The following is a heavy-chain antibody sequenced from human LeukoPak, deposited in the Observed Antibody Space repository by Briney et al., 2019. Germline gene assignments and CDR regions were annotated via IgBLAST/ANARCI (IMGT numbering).Heavy chain of an antibody. CDR1: GFTFSSYW. CDR2: IKEDGSSK. J-gene: IGHJ4*02. D-gene: IGHD6-13*01. Sequence: GGSLRLSCAASGFTFSSYWMNWVRQAPGKGLEWVANIKEDGSSKYYVDSVKGRFAISRDNAKNSLYLQMNSLRAEDTAVYYCARDIAAAAFPDDWGQGTLVTVSS. V-gene: IGHV3-7*04. CDR3: ARDIAAAAFPDD.